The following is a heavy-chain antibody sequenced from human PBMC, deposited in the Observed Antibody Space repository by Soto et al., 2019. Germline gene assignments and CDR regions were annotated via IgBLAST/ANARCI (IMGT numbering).Heavy chain of an antibody. CDR1: GGSFSGYY. D-gene: IGHD3-10*01. CDR2: INHSGST. Sequence: SETLSLTCAVYGGSFSGYYWSWIRQPPGKGLEWIGEINHSGSTNYNPSLKSRVTISVDTSKNQFSLKLSSVTAADTAVYYCARDYYPTHNFDYWGQGTLVTVSS. V-gene: IGHV4-34*01. CDR3: ARDYYPTHNFDY. J-gene: IGHJ4*02.